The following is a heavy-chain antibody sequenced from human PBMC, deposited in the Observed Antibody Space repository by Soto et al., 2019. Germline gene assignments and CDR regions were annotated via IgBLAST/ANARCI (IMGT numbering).Heavy chain of an antibody. Sequence: QVQLQESGPGLVKPSETLSLTCTVSGGSVSSGSYYWSWIRQPPGKGLEWIGYIYYSGSTNYNPSLKSRVTISVDTSKNQFSLKLSSVTAADTAVYYCARDQRDVQNWFDPWGQGTLVTVSS. CDR2: IYYSGST. D-gene: IGHD1-1*01. V-gene: IGHV4-61*01. CDR3: ARDQRDVQNWFDP. J-gene: IGHJ5*02. CDR1: GGSVSSGSYY.